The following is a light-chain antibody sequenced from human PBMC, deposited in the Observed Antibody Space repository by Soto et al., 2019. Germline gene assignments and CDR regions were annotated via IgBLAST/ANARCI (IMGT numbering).Light chain of an antibody. Sequence: VMTQSPGTLSVSPGERAILSCRASQSLTTNLAWYQQKPGQAPRLLIHDASTRATGIPARFSGSGSGTEFTLTISSLQSEDFAVYYCQQYDDWPLTFGQGTRLEIK. CDR3: QQYDDWPLT. CDR1: QSLTTN. V-gene: IGKV3-15*01. J-gene: IGKJ5*01. CDR2: DAS.